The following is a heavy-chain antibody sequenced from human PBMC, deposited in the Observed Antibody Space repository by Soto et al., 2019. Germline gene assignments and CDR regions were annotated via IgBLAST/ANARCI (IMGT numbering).Heavy chain of an antibody. V-gene: IGHV4-30-2*01. CDR1: GGSISSGGYS. Sequence: QLQLQESGSGLVKPSQTLSLTCAVSGGSISSGGYSWSWLRQPPGTGREWIGYIFHSGSTYYNPSLKSRVTITVDRSKNQFSRKLSAVTAADTAVYYCARGGYSSNYYYYYGMDVWGQGTTVTVSS. CDR3: ARGGYSSNYYYYYGMDV. D-gene: IGHD5-18*01. J-gene: IGHJ6*02. CDR2: IFHSGST.